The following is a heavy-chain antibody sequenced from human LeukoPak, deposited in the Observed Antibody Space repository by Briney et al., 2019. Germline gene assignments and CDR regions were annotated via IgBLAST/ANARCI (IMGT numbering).Heavy chain of an antibody. V-gene: IGHV3-73*01. D-gene: IGHD2-8*01. CDR3: TSKNGLPFDY. CDR1: GFTFSGSA. J-gene: IGHJ4*02. Sequence: GGALRLSCAASGFTFSGSAMHWVRQASGKGLEWVGRIRSKANSYATAYAASVKGRFTISRDDSKNTAYLQMNSLKTEDTAVYYCTSKNGLPFDYWGQGTLVTVSS. CDR2: IRSKANSYAT.